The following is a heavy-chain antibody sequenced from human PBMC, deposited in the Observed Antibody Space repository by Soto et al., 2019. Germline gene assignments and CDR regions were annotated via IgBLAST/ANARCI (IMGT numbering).Heavy chain of an antibody. J-gene: IGHJ5*02. CDR3: ARDKGDFTFGP. V-gene: IGHV1-18*01. CDR1: GYSFDKNG. CDR2: ISGDTGHT. D-gene: IGHD3-3*01. Sequence: QVLLVQSGAEVKKPEASLNISCKGSGYSFDKNGISWVRQAPGQGLEWMGWISGDTGHTNYAQKFQGRLSVTTVTSTRTAYMELRSLTSDDTAMYYCARDKGDFTFGPWGQGSLVTVSS.